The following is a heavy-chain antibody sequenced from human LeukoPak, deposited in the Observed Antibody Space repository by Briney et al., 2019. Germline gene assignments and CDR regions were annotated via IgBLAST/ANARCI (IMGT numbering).Heavy chain of an antibody. D-gene: IGHD1-26*01. CDR2: ISGGGGTT. CDR1: GFTFSSYA. CDR3: AKDRSIGTYYTFDH. V-gene: IGHV3-23*01. J-gene: IGHJ4*02. Sequence: GGSLRLSCAASGFTFSSYAINWVRQAPGQGLEWVSSISGGGGTTYYADSVKGRFTISRDNSKNTLYLQMSSLTAADTAVYYCAKDRSIGTYYTFDHWGQGTLVTVSS.